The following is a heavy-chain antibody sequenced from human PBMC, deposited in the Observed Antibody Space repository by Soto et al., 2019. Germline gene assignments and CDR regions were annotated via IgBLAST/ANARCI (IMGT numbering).Heavy chain of an antibody. J-gene: IGHJ5*02. Sequence: SKTLSITCAVHGESILGRYWSCMRQPPGKGLEWIGEINHSGSTNYNPSLKSRVTISVDTSKNQFSLKLSSVTAADTAVYYGARGGVLRYFDWFALWGKGTLVTVS. CDR3: ARGGVLRYFDWFAL. V-gene: IGHV4-34*01. CDR1: GESILGRY. D-gene: IGHD3-9*01. CDR2: INHSGST.